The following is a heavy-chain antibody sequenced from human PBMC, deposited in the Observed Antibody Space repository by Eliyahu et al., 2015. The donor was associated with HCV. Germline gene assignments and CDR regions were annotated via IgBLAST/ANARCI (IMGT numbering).Heavy chain of an antibody. J-gene: IGHJ5*02. CDR2: INPKTGTT. CDR1: GXTXXXYY. V-gene: IGHV1-2*02. D-gene: IGHD3-10*01. Sequence: QVQLVQSGAEVXRPGASLKXSCRASGXTXXXYYLHWVRQVPGQGLEWMGYINPKTGTTNYAQKFEDRVTMTRDTAINTSYMELSSLRYDDTAVYYCARTGDNSGSYWSNWFDPWGQGTLVTVSS. CDR3: ARTGDNSGSYWSNWFDP.